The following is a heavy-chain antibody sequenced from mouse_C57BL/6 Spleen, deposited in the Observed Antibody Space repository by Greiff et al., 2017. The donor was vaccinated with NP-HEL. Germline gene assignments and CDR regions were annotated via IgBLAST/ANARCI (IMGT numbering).Heavy chain of an antibody. Sequence: EVMLVESGGGLVKPGGSLKLSCAASGFTFSSYAMSWVRQTPEKRLEWVATISDGGSYTYYPDNGKGRVTISRDNAKNTLYLQMSHLKSEDTAMYYCARHGSGYAYYAIDYWGQGTSVTVSS. V-gene: IGHV5-4*03. J-gene: IGHJ4*01. CDR2: ISDGGSYT. CDR3: ARHGSGYAYYAIDY. D-gene: IGHD1-1*01. CDR1: GFTFSSYA.